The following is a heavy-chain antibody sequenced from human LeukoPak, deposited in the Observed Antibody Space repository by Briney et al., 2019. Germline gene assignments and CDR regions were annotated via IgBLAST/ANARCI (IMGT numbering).Heavy chain of an antibody. CDR3: AKDELPGHGSGSYYRGYYFDY. Sequence: GGSLRLSCAASGFTFSSYSMNWVRQAPGKGLEWVAFIRYDGSNKYYADSVKGRFTISRDNSKNTLYLQMNSLRAEDTAVYYCAKDELPGHGSGSYYRGYYFDYWGQGTLVTVSS. V-gene: IGHV3-30*02. D-gene: IGHD3-10*01. CDR1: GFTFSSYS. J-gene: IGHJ4*02. CDR2: IRYDGSNK.